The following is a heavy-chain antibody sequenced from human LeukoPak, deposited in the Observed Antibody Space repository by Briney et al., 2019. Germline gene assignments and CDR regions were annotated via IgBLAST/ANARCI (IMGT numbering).Heavy chain of an antibody. CDR3: AREGFGEFSVEYYYYGMDV. CDR1: GFTFSSYS. D-gene: IGHD3-10*01. Sequence: PGGSLRLSCAASGFTFSSYSMNWVRQAPGKGLEWVSSISSSSSYIYYADSVKGRFTISRDNAKNSLYLQMNSLRAEDTAVYYCAREGFGEFSVEYYYYGMDVWGQGTTVTVSS. CDR2: ISSSSSYI. V-gene: IGHV3-21*01. J-gene: IGHJ6*02.